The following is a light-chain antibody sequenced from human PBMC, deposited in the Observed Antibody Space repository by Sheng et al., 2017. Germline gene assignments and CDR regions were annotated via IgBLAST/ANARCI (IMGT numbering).Light chain of an antibody. V-gene: IGLV3-21*03. Sequence: SYVLTQSPSVSVAPGTTARITCGENIVGSKYVHWYQQKPGQAPVLVVYDDNDRPSGIPERFSGSNSGNTAALTISRVEAGDEADYYCQVWDNGADHYVFGTGTKVTVL. CDR3: QVWDNGADHYV. J-gene: IGLJ1*01. CDR2: DDN. CDR1: IVGSKY.